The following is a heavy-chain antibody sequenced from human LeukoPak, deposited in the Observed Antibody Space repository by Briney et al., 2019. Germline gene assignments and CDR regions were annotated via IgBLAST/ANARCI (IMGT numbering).Heavy chain of an antibody. CDR1: GFTFSSYG. D-gene: IGHD3-10*01. Sequence: GGSLRLSCAASGFTFSSYGMHWVRQAPGKGLEWVAFIRYEGNEKYYADSVKGRFTISRDNSKGTLYLEMNSLRAEDTAVYYCARDTGWFGELPFDYWGQGTLVTVSS. CDR3: ARDTGWFGELPFDY. CDR2: IRYEGNEK. J-gene: IGHJ4*02. V-gene: IGHV3-30*02.